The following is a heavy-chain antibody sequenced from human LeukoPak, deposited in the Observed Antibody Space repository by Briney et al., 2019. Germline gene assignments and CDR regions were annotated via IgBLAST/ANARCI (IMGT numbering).Heavy chain of an antibody. V-gene: IGHV4-4*02. D-gene: IGHD5-18*01. CDR3: GRGGYSYDWYFDL. Sequence: GSLRLSCAASGFTFSSYVMSWVRQAPGEGLEWIGEIYHSGSTNYNPSLKSRVTISVDKSKNQFSLKLSSVTAADTAVYYCGRGGYSYDWYFDLWGRGTPVTVSS. J-gene: IGHJ2*01. CDR2: IYHSGST. CDR1: GFTFSSYVM.